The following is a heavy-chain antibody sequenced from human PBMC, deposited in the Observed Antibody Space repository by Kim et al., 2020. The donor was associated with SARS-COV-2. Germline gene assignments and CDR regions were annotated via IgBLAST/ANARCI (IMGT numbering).Heavy chain of an antibody. CDR2: ISGSGGST. J-gene: IGHJ4*02. V-gene: IGHV3-23*01. D-gene: IGHD2-2*02. CDR3: AKDIPYCSSTSCYIAPGGDY. CDR1: GFTFSSYA. Sequence: GSLRLSCAASGFTFSSYAMSWVRQAPGKGLEWVSAISGSGGSTYYADSVKGRFTISRDNSKNTLYLQMNSLRAEDTAVYYCAKDIPYCSSTSCYIAPGGDYWGQGTLVTVSS.